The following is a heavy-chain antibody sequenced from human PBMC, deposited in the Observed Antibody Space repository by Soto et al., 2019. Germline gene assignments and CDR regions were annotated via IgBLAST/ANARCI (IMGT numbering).Heavy chain of an antibody. CDR1: GFSFSNFA. D-gene: IGHD5-12*01. Sequence: EVHLLESGGGLVQPGGSLRLSCAASGFSFSNFAMNWVRQPPGKGLEWVSSADYSGSYTFYADSVKGRFTISRDNSKYMVYLELNSLRAEDTAVYYCAKRTGGYSEFDYWGQGTLVIVSS. J-gene: IGHJ4*02. V-gene: IGHV3-23*01. CDR2: ADYSGSYT. CDR3: AKRTGGYSEFDY.